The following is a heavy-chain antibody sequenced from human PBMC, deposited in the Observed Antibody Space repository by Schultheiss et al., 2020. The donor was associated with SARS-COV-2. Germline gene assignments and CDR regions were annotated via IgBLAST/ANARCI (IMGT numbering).Heavy chain of an antibody. V-gene: IGHV4-30-4*08. J-gene: IGHJ2*01. CDR1: GGSISSGGYY. CDR2: IYHSGST. CDR3: ARYYYGSGSYRNYWYFDL. D-gene: IGHD3-10*01. Sequence: SQTLSLTCTVSGGSISSGGYYWGWIRQPPGKGLEWIGEIYHSGSTNYNPSLKSRVTISVDKSKNQFSLKLSSVTAADTAVYYCARYYYGSGSYRNYWYFDLWGRGTLVTVSS.